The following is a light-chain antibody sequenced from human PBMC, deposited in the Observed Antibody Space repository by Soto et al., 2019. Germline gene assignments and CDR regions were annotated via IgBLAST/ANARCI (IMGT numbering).Light chain of an antibody. V-gene: IGLV2-8*01. CDR1: SRDIGGYDF. CDR2: NVN. CDR3: STYSDKNICV. Sequence: QSALTQPPSASGSPGQAVTISCTGTSRDIGGYDFVSWYQLRPGKAPQLIIYNVNGRPSGVPRRFSGSKSGNTAALTISGLRGVDEGDFLCSTYSDKNICVFGTGTKVTVL. J-gene: IGLJ1*01.